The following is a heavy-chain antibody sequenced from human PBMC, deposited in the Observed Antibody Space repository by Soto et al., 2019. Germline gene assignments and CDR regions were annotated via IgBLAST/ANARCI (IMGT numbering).Heavy chain of an antibody. Sequence: PGGSLRLSCAASGFTLSSYAMHWVRQAPGKGLEWVAVISYDGSNKYYADSVKGRFTISRDNSKNTLYLQMNSLRASDTAMYYCARQIYDSDTGPNFQYYFDSWGQGTPVTVSS. CDR2: ISYDGSNK. CDR3: ARQIYDSDTGPNFQYYFDS. CDR1: GFTLSSYA. D-gene: IGHD3-22*01. J-gene: IGHJ4*02. V-gene: IGHV3-30-3*01.